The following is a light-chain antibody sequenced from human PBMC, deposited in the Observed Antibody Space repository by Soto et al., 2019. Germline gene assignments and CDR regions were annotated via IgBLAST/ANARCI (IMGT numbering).Light chain of an antibody. V-gene: IGLV2-14*01. CDR3: SSYTSSTTLNV. Sequence: QSVLTQPASVSGSPGQSITISCTGTSSDVGGSNYVSWYQQHPGKAPKFMIYEVSNRPSGVSNRFSGSKSGNTASLTISGLQAEDEADYYCSSYTSSTTLNVFGTGTKLTAL. CDR2: EVS. J-gene: IGLJ1*01. CDR1: SSDVGGSNY.